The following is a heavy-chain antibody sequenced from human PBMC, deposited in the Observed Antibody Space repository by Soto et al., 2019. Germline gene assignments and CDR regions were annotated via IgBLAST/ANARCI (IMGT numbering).Heavy chain of an antibody. CDR3: AVDGRTYYDILTGPEDWFDP. Sequence: GASVKVSCKASGYTFTSYAMHWVRQAPGQRLEWMGWINAGNGNTKYSQKLKGRVTITRDTSASTAYMELSSLRSEDTAVYYRAVDGRTYYDILTGPEDWFDPWGQGTLVTVSS. CDR1: GYTFTSYA. V-gene: IGHV1-3*01. D-gene: IGHD3-9*01. CDR2: INAGNGNT. J-gene: IGHJ5*02.